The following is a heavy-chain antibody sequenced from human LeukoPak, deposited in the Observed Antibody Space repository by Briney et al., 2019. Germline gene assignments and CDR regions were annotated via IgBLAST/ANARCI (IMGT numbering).Heavy chain of an antibody. D-gene: IGHD2-2*02. V-gene: IGHV3-11*04. Sequence: PGGSLRLSCAASGFTVSSNYMSWVRQAPGKGLEWVSYISSGGSIIYYADSVKGRFTISRDNAKNSLSLQMNSLRAEDTAVYYCARPYCSSTSCYTGWFDPWGQGTLVTVSS. CDR1: GFTVSSNY. CDR3: ARPYCSSTSCYTGWFDP. CDR2: ISSGGSII. J-gene: IGHJ5*02.